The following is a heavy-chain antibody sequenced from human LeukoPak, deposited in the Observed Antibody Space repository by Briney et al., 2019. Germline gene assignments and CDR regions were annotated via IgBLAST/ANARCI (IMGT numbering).Heavy chain of an antibody. V-gene: IGHV4-38-2*02. D-gene: IGHD6-13*01. CDR2: IYHSGST. Sequence: SETLSLTCTVSGYSISSGYYWGWIRQPPGKGLEWIGSIYHSGSTYYNPSLMSRVTILVDTSKNQFSLKLSSVTAADTAVYYCARVLWYSSSSNWFDPWGQGTLVTVSS. CDR3: ARVLWYSSSSNWFDP. CDR1: GYSISSGYY. J-gene: IGHJ5*02.